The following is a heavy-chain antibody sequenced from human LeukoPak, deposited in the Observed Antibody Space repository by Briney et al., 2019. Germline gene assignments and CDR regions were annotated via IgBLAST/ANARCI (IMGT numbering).Heavy chain of an antibody. J-gene: IGHJ6*02. CDR1: EDSVSSNSAA. Sequence: SQTLSLTCAISEDSVSSNSAAWNWIRQSPSRGLEWLGRTYYRSKWYNDYAVSVKSRITINPDTSKNQFSPQLNSVTPEDTAVYYCARNCGGDCYEGHYYYGMDVWGQGTTVTVSS. CDR2: TYYRSKWYN. V-gene: IGHV6-1*01. CDR3: ARNCGGDCYEGHYYYGMDV. D-gene: IGHD2-21*02.